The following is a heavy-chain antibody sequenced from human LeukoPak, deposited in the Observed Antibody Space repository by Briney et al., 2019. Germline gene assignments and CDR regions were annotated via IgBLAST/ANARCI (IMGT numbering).Heavy chain of an antibody. Sequence: GSLRLSCAASGFTFSKYGAWVRQAPGKGLEWVSAITSSGATYYADSVKGRFTISGDNSKNTLYLQMNSLGAEDTAVYYCANGRSESYHYWGRGTLVTVSS. CDR1: GFTFSKYG. J-gene: IGHJ4*02. D-gene: IGHD1-26*01. CDR3: ANGRSESYHY. CDR2: ITSSGAT. V-gene: IGHV3-23*01.